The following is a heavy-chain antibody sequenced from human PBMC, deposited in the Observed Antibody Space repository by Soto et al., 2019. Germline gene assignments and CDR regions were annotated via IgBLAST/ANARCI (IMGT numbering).Heavy chain of an antibody. D-gene: IGHD6-6*01. V-gene: IGHV3-23*01. J-gene: IGHJ4*02. CDR3: AKDRTFGPPLVRFDS. CDR1: GFTFSVYA. CDR2: ISGNGGST. Sequence: GSLRLSCGASGFTFSVYAMTWVRQAPGKGLEWVSAISGNGGSTYYADSVKGRFTISRDNSKSTLHLQMNSLRVEDTAVYYCAKDRTFGPPLVRFDSWGQGTLVTVS.